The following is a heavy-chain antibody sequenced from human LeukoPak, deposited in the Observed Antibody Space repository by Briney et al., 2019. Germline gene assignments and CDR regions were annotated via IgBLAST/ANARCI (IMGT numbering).Heavy chain of an antibody. CDR2: IKTDGSAE. J-gene: IGHJ4*02. Sequence: PGGSLRLSCVASGFSFSDYWMSWVRQAPGKGLEWVASIKTDGSAEYCVDSLKGRFTISRDNAKNSLYLQMNNLRAEDTAVYYCARDPESQKGRDGLDYWGQGSLVTVAS. CDR3: ARDPESQKGRDGLDY. D-gene: IGHD1-14*01. CDR1: GFSFSDYW. V-gene: IGHV3-7*01.